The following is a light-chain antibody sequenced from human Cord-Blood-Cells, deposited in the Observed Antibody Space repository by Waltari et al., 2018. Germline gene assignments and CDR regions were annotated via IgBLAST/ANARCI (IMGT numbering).Light chain of an antibody. CDR2: EGS. V-gene: IGLV2-23*01. Sequence: QSALTQPASVSGSPGQSITISGTGTSSDVGGYNLVSSSQQHPGKAPKLMIYEGSKRPSGVSNRFSGSKSGNTASLTISGLQAEDEADYYCCSYAGSSTYVVFGGGTKLTVL. CDR1: SSDVGGYNL. CDR3: CSYAGSSTYVV. J-gene: IGLJ2*01.